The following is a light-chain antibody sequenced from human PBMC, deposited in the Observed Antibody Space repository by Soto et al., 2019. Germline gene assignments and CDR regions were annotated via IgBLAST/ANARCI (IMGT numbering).Light chain of an antibody. J-gene: IGKJ5*01. CDR3: QQYGSSPIT. Sequence: EIVWTQSPGTLSLSPGERATLSCRASQSVDSSYLAWYHQRPGQAPRLLIYAASTRATGIPARFSGSGSGTDFTLTISRLEPEDFAVYYCQQYGSSPITFGQGTRLEIK. CDR2: AAS. V-gene: IGKV3-20*01. CDR1: QSVDSSY.